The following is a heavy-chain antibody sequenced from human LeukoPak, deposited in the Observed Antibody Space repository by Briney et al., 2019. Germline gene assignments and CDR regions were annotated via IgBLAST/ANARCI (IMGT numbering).Heavy chain of an antibody. CDR2: IIPIFGTA. CDR3: ARRGYGCCY. Sequence: SVKVSCKASGGTFSSYAISWVRQAPGQGLEWMGGIIPIFGTANCAQKFQGRVTITADKSTSTASMELSSLRSEDTAVYYCARRGYGCCYRGQGALVTSSS. J-gene: IGHJ4*02. CDR1: GGTFSSYA. V-gene: IGHV1-69*06. D-gene: IGHD5-18*01.